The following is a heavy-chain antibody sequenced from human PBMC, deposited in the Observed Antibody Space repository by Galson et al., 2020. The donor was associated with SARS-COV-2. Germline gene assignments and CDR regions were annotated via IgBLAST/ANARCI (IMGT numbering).Heavy chain of an antibody. CDR2: ISSSSSYI. D-gene: IGHD3-22*01. CDR1: GFTFSSYS. J-gene: IGHJ3*02. V-gene: IGHV3-21*01. Sequence: GESLKISCAASGFTFSSYSMNWVRQAPGKGLEWVSSISSSSSYIYYADSVKGRFTISRDNAENSLYLQMNSLRAEDTAVYYCARVKKTYYYDSSGYYPDAFDIWGQGTMVTVSS. CDR3: ARVKKTYYYDSSGYYPDAFDI.